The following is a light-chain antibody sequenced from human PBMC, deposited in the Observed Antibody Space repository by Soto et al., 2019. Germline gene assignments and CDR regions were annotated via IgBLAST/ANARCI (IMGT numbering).Light chain of an antibody. CDR3: QQSYSAPWT. CDR2: AAS. Sequence: DIQMTQSPSSLSASVGDRVTITCRASQSISSYLNWFQQKPGKAPKLLIYAASSLQGGVPSRFSGSGSVTEFTLTISSLQPEDFPTYYCQQSYSAPWTFGQGTKVEIK. CDR1: QSISSY. V-gene: IGKV1-39*01. J-gene: IGKJ1*01.